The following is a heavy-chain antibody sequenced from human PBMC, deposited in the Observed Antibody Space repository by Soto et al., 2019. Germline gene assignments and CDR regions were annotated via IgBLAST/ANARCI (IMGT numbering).Heavy chain of an antibody. D-gene: IGHD2-15*01. J-gene: IGHJ4*02. Sequence: SETLSLTCTVSGGSISSNFYYWGWIRQPPGKGLQWIGNIYYSGSTYYNPSLKSRVTISVDTSKNQFSLKLSSVTAADTAVYYCARHTPAISISDHWGQGTLVTVSS. CDR2: IYYSGST. CDR3: ARHTPAISISDH. CDR1: GGSISSNFYY. V-gene: IGHV4-39*01.